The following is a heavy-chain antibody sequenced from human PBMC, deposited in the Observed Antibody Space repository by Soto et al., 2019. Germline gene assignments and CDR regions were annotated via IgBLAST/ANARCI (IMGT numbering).Heavy chain of an antibody. CDR2: IIPIFGTA. CDR3: ARDSYYYDSSRSSSHI. D-gene: IGHD3-22*01. J-gene: IGHJ3*02. CDR1: GGTFSSYA. Sequence: GASVKVSCKASGGTFSSYAISWVRQAPGQGLEWMGGIIPIFGTANYAQKFQGRVTITADKSTSTAYVELSSLRSEDTDVYYCARDSYYYDSSRSSSHIWGQGTMVTVSS. V-gene: IGHV1-69*06.